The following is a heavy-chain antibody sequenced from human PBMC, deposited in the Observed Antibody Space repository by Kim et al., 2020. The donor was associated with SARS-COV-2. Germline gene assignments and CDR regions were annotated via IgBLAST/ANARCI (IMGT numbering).Heavy chain of an antibody. J-gene: IGHJ5*02. Sequence: SETLSLTCTVSGGSISKYYWSWIRQPPGKGLEWIAYISYTGSTDYNLSLKSRVTISIDTSKNQFSLKLSSVTAADTAIYYCARRDTAEGIDPWGQGTLVTVSS. CDR2: ISYTGST. CDR3: ARRDTAEGIDP. D-gene: IGHD2-21*02. CDR1: GGSISKYY. V-gene: IGHV4-59*08.